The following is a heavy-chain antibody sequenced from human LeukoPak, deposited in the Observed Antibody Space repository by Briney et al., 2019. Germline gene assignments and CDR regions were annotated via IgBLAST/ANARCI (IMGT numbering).Heavy chain of an antibody. Sequence: SQTLSLTCALSGDTFSSNSAAWNWTRQSPSRGLEWLGRTNYRSKWYNDYAVSVKSRITIIPDTSKNQFSLQLSSVSPEDTAVYYCARGWKPYSSSLDYWGQGTLVSVSS. V-gene: IGHV6-1*01. CDR3: ARGWKPYSSSLDY. CDR1: GDTFSSNSAA. CDR2: TNYRSKWYN. J-gene: IGHJ4*02. D-gene: IGHD6-13*01.